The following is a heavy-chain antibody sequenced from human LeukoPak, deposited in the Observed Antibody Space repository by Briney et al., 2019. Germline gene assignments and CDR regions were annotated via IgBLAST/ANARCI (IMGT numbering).Heavy chain of an antibody. CDR1: GDTGTFSSFA. Sequence: SVKVSCKASGDTGTFSSFAINWLRQAPGQGLEWMGGIIPIFGTANYAQKFQGRVTITADESTSTAYMELSSLRSEDTAVYYCARDLYLGFGELYALDIWGQGTMVTVSS. CDR2: IIPIFGTA. J-gene: IGHJ3*02. D-gene: IGHD3-10*01. CDR3: ARDLYLGFGELYALDI. V-gene: IGHV1-69*01.